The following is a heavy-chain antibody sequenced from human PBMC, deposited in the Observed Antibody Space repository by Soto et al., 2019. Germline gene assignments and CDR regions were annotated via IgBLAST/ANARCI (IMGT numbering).Heavy chain of an antibody. CDR2: IIPILGIA. V-gene: IGHV1-69*02. CDR3: AIGSMFREGDFDY. J-gene: IGHJ4*02. CDR1: GGTFSSYT. Sequence: QVQLVQSGAEVKKPGSSVKVSCKASGGTFSSYTISWVRQAPGQGLEWMGRIIPILGIANYAQKFQGRVTITADKSTSTAYMELSSLRSEDTAVYYCAIGSMFREGDFDYWGQGTLVTVSS. D-gene: IGHD3-10*01.